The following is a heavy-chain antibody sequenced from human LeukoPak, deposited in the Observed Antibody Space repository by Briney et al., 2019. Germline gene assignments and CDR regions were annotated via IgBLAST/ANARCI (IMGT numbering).Heavy chain of an antibody. Sequence: SETLSLTCTVSGGSISSSNYYWGWIRQPPGKGLEWIGSIYYTGSTNYNPSLKSRVTISVDTSKNQFSLKLSSVTAADTAVYYCARGGVAQQLVRFFDYWGQGTLVTVSS. CDR3: ARGGVAQQLVRFFDY. CDR2: IYYTGST. J-gene: IGHJ4*02. V-gene: IGHV4-39*07. D-gene: IGHD6-13*01. CDR1: GGSISSSNYY.